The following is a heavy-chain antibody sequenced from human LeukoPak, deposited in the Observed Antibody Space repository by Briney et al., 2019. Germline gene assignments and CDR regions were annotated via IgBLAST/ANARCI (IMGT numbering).Heavy chain of an antibody. CDR3: ARPLEYSSSSGLGYYYYMDV. CDR2: ISYDGSNK. V-gene: IGHV3-30*04. D-gene: IGHD6-6*01. Sequence: GGSLRLSCAASGFTFSSYAMHWVRQAPGKGLEWGAVISYDGSNKYYADSVKGRFTISRDNSKNTLYLQMNSLRAEDTAVYYCARPLEYSSSSGLGYYYYMDVWGKGTTVTVSS. CDR1: GFTFSSYA. J-gene: IGHJ6*03.